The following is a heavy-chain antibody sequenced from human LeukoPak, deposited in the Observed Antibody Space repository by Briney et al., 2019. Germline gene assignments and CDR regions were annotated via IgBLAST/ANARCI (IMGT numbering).Heavy chain of an antibody. D-gene: IGHD2-2*01. CDR1: GFTFSSYA. CDR2: INHRGSST. V-gene: IGHV3-23*01. CDR3: AKNKDYCSSSTCYYQNGMDV. Sequence: RSGGSLRLSCAASGFTFSSYAMSWVRQAPGKGLEWISAINHRGSSTYYTDSVKGRFTISRDNSKNTLYLQMNSLRAEDTAVYHCAKNKDYCSSSTCYYQNGMDVWGQGTTVAVSS. J-gene: IGHJ6*02.